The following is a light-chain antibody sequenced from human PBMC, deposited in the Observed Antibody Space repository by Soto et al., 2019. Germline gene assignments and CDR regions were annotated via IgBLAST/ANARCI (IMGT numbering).Light chain of an antibody. J-gene: IGLJ1*01. CDR3: SSYTSSSILHV. Sequence: QSALTQPASVSGSPGQSITISCTGTSSDVGGYNYVSWYQQHPGKAPKLMIYDVSNRPSGVSNRFSGSKSGNTASLTISGLQAEDEADYYCSSYTSSSILHVFGTGTKLTVL. CDR1: SSDVGGYNY. V-gene: IGLV2-14*01. CDR2: DVS.